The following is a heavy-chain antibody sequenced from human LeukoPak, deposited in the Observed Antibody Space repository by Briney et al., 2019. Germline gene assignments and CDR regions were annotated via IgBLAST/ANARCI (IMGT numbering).Heavy chain of an antibody. CDR3: ASPSSGQSFDI. D-gene: IGHD3-22*01. J-gene: IGHJ3*02. Sequence: PGGSLRLSCAASGVTVSNNYMNWVRQAPGKGLEWVAFIFSGGTTYYADSVKGRFSISRDKSKNTVFLQMSSLKAEDTAVYYCASPSSGQSFDIWGRGTTVTVSS. CDR1: GVTVSNNY. V-gene: IGHV3-53*01. CDR2: IFSGGTT.